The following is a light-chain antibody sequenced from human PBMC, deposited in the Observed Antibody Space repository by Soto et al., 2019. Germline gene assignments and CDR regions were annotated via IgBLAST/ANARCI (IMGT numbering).Light chain of an antibody. CDR1: SSNIGAGYD. CDR3: QSYDSSLRGDV. V-gene: IGLV1-40*01. J-gene: IGLJ1*01. CDR2: GNS. Sequence: QSVLTQPPSVSGAPGQRVTISCTGSSSNIGAGYDVHWYQQLPGTAPKLLIYGNSNRPSGVPDRFSGSKSGTSASLAITGLQADDEADYYCQSYDSSLRGDVFGTGTKRTVL.